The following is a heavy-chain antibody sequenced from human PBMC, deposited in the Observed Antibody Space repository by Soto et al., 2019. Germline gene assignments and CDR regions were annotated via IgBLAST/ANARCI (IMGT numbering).Heavy chain of an antibody. Sequence: SETISLTCTVSGGSIRSSSCQWAWIRQPPGRGREWIGSDYYSESPYYNPSLKSRVAVSVDTSKNQFSLKVTSVTAADTALYCFAIHRNGKVDDGGQGTLVTVTS. V-gene: IGHV4-39*01. CDR2: DYYSESP. CDR3: AIHRNGKVDD. J-gene: IGHJ4*02. CDR1: GGSIRSSSCQ. D-gene: IGHD1-1*01.